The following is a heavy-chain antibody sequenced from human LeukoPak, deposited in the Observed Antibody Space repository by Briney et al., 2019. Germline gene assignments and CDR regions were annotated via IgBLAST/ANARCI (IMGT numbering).Heavy chain of an antibody. Sequence: SETLSLTCTVSGGSISTYYWSWIRQPPGKGLEWIGYIYYTGSTNYNPSLKSRVTISIDTSRNQFSLKLRSVTAADTAVYYCARVDSSNWYDSRGYFDYWGQGTLVTISS. J-gene: IGHJ4*02. D-gene: IGHD6-13*01. CDR2: IYYTGST. CDR3: ARVDSSNWYDSRGYFDY. CDR1: GGSISTYY. V-gene: IGHV4-59*01.